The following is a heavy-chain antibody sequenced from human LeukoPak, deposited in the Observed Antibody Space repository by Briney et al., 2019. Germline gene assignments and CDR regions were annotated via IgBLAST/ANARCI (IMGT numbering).Heavy chain of an antibody. Sequence: GRSLRLSCTASGFTFGDYAMSWVRQAPGKGMEWVGFIRSKAYGGTTEYAASVKGRFTISRDDSKSTAYLQMNSLKTEDTAVYYCTRVVTMVRGVTQYYYYMDVWGKGTTVTVSS. V-gene: IGHV3-49*04. J-gene: IGHJ6*03. CDR2: IRSKAYGGTT. D-gene: IGHD3-10*01. CDR1: GFTFGDYA. CDR3: TRVVTMVRGVTQYYYYMDV.